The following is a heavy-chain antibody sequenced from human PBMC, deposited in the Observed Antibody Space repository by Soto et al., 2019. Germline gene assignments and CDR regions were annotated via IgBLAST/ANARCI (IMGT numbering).Heavy chain of an antibody. D-gene: IGHD6-6*01. Sequence: SETLSLTCAVYGGSFSGYYWSWIRQPPGKGLEWIGEINNSGRTNYNPSLKSRVTISVDTSKNQFSLKQSSVTAADTAVYYCARGGGAARASYYYDYMDVWGKGTTVTVSS. V-gene: IGHV4-34*01. CDR2: INNSGRT. CDR3: ARGGGAARASYYYDYMDV. CDR1: GGSFSGYY. J-gene: IGHJ6*03.